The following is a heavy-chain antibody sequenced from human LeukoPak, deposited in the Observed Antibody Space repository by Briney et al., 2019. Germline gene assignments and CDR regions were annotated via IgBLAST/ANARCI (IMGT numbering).Heavy chain of an antibody. CDR3: TTDHQTTVSPYYYYYYMDV. CDR2: IKSKIDGGTT. D-gene: IGHD4-11*01. CDR1: GFTFTNAW. V-gene: IGHV3-15*01. J-gene: IGHJ6*03. Sequence: PGGSLSLSCAASGFTFTNAWMSWVRQAPGKGLEWVGRIKSKIDGGTTDYAAPVKGRFTISRDDSKNTLYLQMNSLKTEDTAVYYCTTDHQTTVSPYYYYYYMDVWGKGTTVTVSS.